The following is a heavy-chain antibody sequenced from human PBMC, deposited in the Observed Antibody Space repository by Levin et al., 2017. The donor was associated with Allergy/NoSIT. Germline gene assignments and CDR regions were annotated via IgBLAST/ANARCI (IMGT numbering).Heavy chain of an antibody. D-gene: IGHD6-19*01. Sequence: LSLTCAASGFTFSSYGMHWVRQAPGKGLEWVAVIWYDGSNKYYADSVKGRFTISRDNSKNTLYLQMNSLRAEDTAVYYCARDPTEEAVAGNNGMDVWGQGTTVTVSS. CDR3: ARDPTEEAVAGNNGMDV. J-gene: IGHJ6*02. V-gene: IGHV3-33*01. CDR1: GFTFSSYG. CDR2: IWYDGSNK.